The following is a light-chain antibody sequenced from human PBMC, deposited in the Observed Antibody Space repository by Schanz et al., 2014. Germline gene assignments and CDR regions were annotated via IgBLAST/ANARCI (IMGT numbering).Light chain of an antibody. V-gene: IGLV1-40*01. CDR3: CSYAGGYTWF. CDR1: SSNIGAGYD. J-gene: IGLJ3*02. CDR2: ANS. Sequence: QSVLTQPPSMSGAPGQRVTISCTGSSSNIGAGYDVHWYQQLPGTAPKLLIYANSNRPSGVPDRFSGSKSGASASLAITGLQAEDEADYYCCSYAGGYTWFFGGGTKLTVL.